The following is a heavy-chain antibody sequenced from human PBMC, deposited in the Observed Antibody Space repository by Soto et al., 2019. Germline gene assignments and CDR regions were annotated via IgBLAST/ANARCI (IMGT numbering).Heavy chain of an antibody. D-gene: IGHD5-12*01. J-gene: IGHJ2*01. V-gene: IGHV1-69*12. CDR1: GGTFSSYA. CDR3: ARDRRMATTLRSYWYFAL. Sequence: QVQLVQSGAEVKKPGSSVKVSCKASGGTFSSYAISWVRQAPGQGLEWMGGIIPIFGTANYAQKLQGRATITADDPPSTAYTELSSLSSEDTAVYYCARDRRMATTLRSYWYFALWGRGTLVTVSS. CDR2: IIPIFGTA.